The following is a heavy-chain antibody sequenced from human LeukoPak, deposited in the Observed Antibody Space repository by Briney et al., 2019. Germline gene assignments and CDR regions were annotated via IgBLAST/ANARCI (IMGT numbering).Heavy chain of an antibody. J-gene: IGHJ4*02. CDR3: ARLFDDGTSNTLPLGY. CDR2: VSAYKSKT. CDR1: GYTFNNYG. D-gene: IGHD1-14*01. V-gene: IGHV1-18*01. Sequence: ASVTVSCKTSGYTFNNYGITWVRQVPGGGLEYMGWVSAYKSKTTFAQKFEGRVTMTTDTSTSTVFMELGSFTSDDTAVYYCARLFDDGTSNTLPLGYWGQGTLVTVSS.